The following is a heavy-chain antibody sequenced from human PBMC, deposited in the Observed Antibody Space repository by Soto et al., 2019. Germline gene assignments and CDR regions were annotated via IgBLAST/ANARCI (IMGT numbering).Heavy chain of an antibody. J-gene: IGHJ5*02. V-gene: IGHV1-3*01. Sequence: GASVKVSCKASGYTFTSYDMHWVRKAPGQRLEWMGWINADNGNTNYAQKFQGRVTMTTDTSTSTAYMELRSLRSDDTAVYYCARGVGSGSYYNQYNWFDPWGQGTLVTVSS. CDR3: ARGVGSGSYYNQYNWFDP. CDR1: GYTFTSYD. D-gene: IGHD3-10*01. CDR2: INADNGNT.